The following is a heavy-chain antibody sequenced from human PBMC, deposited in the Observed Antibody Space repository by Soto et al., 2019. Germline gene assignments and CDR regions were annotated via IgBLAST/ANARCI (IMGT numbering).Heavy chain of an antibody. J-gene: IGHJ5*02. Sequence: QVQLVQSGAEVKKPGSSVKVSCKASGGTFSSYAISWVRQAPGQGLELMGGIIPIFGTANYAQKFQGRVTITADESTSTAYMELSSLRSEDTAVYYCARDGDPVEQLVPYNWFDPWGQGTLVTVSS. D-gene: IGHD6-6*01. CDR1: GGTFSSYA. CDR2: IIPIFGTA. V-gene: IGHV1-69*01. CDR3: ARDGDPVEQLVPYNWFDP.